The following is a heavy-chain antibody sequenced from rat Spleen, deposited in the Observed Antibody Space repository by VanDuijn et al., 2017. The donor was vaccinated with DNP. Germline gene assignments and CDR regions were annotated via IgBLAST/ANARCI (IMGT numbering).Heavy chain of an antibody. CDR1: GFTFSDYY. CDR2: ITTADGSS. V-gene: IGHV5-27*01. CDR3: ASSKSG. D-gene: IGHD4-3*01. Sequence: EVQLVESGGGLVQPGRSLKLSCAASGFTFSDYYMAWVRQAPTKGLEWVAYITTADGSSHYRDFVKGRFTISRDKAKSTLYLQRDSLRSEDTATNYCASSKSGWGQGVMVTVSS. J-gene: IGHJ2*01.